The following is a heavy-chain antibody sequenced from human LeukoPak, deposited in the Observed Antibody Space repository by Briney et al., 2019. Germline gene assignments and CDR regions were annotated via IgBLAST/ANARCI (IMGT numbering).Heavy chain of an antibody. CDR2: IDPSDSYT. J-gene: IGHJ4*02. V-gene: IGHV5-10-1*01. CDR3: ARLRPPYYYGSGSYYPLDY. CDR1: GYSLTSYW. D-gene: IGHD3-10*01. Sequence: GESLKISCKGSGYSLTSYWISWVRQMPGKGLEWMGRIDPSDSYTNYSPSFQGHVTISADKSISTAYLQWSSLKASDTAMYYCARLRPPYYYGSGSYYPLDYWGQGTLVTVSS.